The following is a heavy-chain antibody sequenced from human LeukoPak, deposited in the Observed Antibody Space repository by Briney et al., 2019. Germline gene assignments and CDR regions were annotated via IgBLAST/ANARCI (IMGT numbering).Heavy chain of an antibody. D-gene: IGHD6-19*01. CDR1: GFTFSNSA. CDR3: GKSQWLVPIEH. V-gene: IGHV3-23*01. CDR2: ITASGDGT. J-gene: IGHJ4*02. Sequence: GGSLRLSCAASGFTFSNSAMTWVRQAPGKGLEWVSGITASGDGTYYADSVKGRFTISKDNSKNTLYLQVNSLRAEDTAVYYCGKSQWLVPIEHWGQGTLVTVSS.